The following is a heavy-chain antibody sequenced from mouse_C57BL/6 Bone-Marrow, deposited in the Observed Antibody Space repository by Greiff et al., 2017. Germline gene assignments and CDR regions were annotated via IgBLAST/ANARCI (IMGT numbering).Heavy chain of an antibody. Sequence: QVQLQQPGAELVKPGASVKLSCKASGYTFTSYWMQWVKQRPGQGLEWIGEIDPSDSYTNSNQKFKGKATLTVDTSSSTADMQLSSLTSEDSAVYYCARRLYYEYDGFAYWGQGTLVTVSA. J-gene: IGHJ3*01. D-gene: IGHD2-4*01. V-gene: IGHV1-50*01. CDR3: ARRLYYEYDGFAY. CDR2: IDPSDSYT. CDR1: GYTFTSYW.